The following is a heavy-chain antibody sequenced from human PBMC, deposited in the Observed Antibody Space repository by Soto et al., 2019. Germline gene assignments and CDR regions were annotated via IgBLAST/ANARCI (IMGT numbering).Heavy chain of an antibody. CDR2: IIPIFGTA. Sequence: QVQLVQSGAEVKKPGSSVKVSCKASGGTFSSYAISWVRQAPGQGLEWMGGIIPIFGTANYEQKFQGRVTITADESTSTAYMELSSLRSEDTAVYYCAREGYGYDFWSRCEPNWFDPWGQGTLVTVSS. V-gene: IGHV1-69*01. D-gene: IGHD3-3*01. CDR1: GGTFSSYA. CDR3: AREGYGYDFWSRCEPNWFDP. J-gene: IGHJ5*02.